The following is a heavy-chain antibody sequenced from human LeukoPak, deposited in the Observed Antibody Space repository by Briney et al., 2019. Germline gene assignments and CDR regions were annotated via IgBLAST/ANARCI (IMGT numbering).Heavy chain of an antibody. CDR3: ARGSLVRSSPIGDY. CDR1: GYTFTSYG. Sequence: ASVKVSCKASGYTFTSYGISWVRQAPGQGLEWMGWISAYNGNTNNAQKLQGRITMTTDTSTYTAYMELRSLRSDDTAVYYCARGSLVRSSPIGDYWGQGTLVTVSS. D-gene: IGHD6-13*01. V-gene: IGHV1-18*01. CDR2: ISAYNGNT. J-gene: IGHJ4*02.